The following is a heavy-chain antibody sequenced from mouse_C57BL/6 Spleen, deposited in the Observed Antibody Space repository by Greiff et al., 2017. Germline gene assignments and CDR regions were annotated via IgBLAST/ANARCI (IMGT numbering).Heavy chain of an antibody. D-gene: IGHD2-3*01. V-gene: IGHV3-8*01. J-gene: IGHJ4*01. CDR3: AISDGGYCHYYAMDY. CDR2: ISYSGST. Sequence: VQLKQSGPGLAKPSQTLSLTCSVTGYSITSDYWNWIRKFPGNKLEYMGYISYSGSTYYNPSLKSRISITRDTSKNQYSLHLNSVTPENTATYYCAISDGGYCHYYAMDYWGQGTSVTVSS. CDR1: GYSITSDY.